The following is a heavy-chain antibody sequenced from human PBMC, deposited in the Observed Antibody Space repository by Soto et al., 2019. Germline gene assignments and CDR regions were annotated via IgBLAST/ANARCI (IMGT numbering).Heavy chain of an antibody. V-gene: IGHV1-58*01. CDR1: GFPFTSSA. CDR2: IVVGSGNT. CDR3: AAPISSHYGGNGLDI. J-gene: IGHJ3*02. Sequence: SVKVSCKASGFPFTSSAVQWVRQARGQRLEWIGWIVVGSGNTNYAQKFQERVTITRDMSTGTAYMELSSLRSEDTAVYYCAAPISSHYGGNGLDIWGQGTMVTVSS. D-gene: IGHD4-17*01.